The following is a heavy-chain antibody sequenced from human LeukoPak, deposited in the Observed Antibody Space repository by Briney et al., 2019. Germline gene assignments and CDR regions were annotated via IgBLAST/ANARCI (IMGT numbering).Heavy chain of an antibody. Sequence: SETLSLTCTVSGGSISSSSYYWGWIRQPPGKGLEWIGSIYYSGSTYYNPSLKSRVTISVDTSKNQFSLKLSSVTAADTAVYYCASLSYGSYYYGSGSYYNHWFDPWGQGTLVTVSS. CDR2: IYYSGST. CDR1: GGSISSSSYY. CDR3: ASLSYGSYYYGSGSYYNHWFDP. J-gene: IGHJ5*02. V-gene: IGHV4-39*01. D-gene: IGHD3-10*01.